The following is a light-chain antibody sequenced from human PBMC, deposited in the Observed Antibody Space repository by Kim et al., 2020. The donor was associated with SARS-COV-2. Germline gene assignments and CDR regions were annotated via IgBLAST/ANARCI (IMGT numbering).Light chain of an antibody. CDR3: QAWDSSTVV. CDR2: QDG. V-gene: IGLV3-1*01. Sequence: SVSPGQTASITCSGDKLGDKYASWYQQKPGQSPVLVIYQDGKRPSGIPERFSGSNSGNTATLTISGTQAMDEADYYCQAWDSSTVVFGGGTKLTVL. CDR1: KLGDKY. J-gene: IGLJ2*01.